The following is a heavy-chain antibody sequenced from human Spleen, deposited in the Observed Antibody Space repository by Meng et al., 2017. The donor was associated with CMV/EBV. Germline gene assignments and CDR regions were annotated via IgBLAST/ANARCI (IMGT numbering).Heavy chain of an antibody. Sequence: ASVKVSCKASGYTFTGYYMHWVRQAPGQGLEWMGWINPNSGGTNYAQKFQGRVTMTRDTSISTAYMELSRLRSDDTAVYYCARELAAAGNFDYWGQGTLVTVSS. CDR1: GYTFTGYY. CDR2: INPNSGGT. V-gene: IGHV1-2*02. J-gene: IGHJ4*02. CDR3: ARELAAAGNFDY. D-gene: IGHD6-13*01.